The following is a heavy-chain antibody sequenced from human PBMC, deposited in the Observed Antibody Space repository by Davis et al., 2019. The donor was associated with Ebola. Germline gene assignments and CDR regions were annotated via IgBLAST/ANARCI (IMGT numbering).Heavy chain of an antibody. CDR1: GFTISSYW. Sequence: GESLKISCAASGFTISSYWMSWIRQAPGKGLECVSYTSSSGSSIYYADSVKGRFTISRDNAKNSLYLQMNSLRTEDTAVYYCARAISWNYYFDYWGQGSLVTVSS. CDR3: ARAISWNYYFDY. CDR2: TSSSGSSI. V-gene: IGHV3-11*01. D-gene: IGHD1-7*01. J-gene: IGHJ4*02.